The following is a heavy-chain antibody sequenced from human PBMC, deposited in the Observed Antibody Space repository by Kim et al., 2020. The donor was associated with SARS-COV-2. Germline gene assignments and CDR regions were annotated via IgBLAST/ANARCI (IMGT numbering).Heavy chain of an antibody. J-gene: IGHJ4*02. V-gene: IGHV1-3*01. D-gene: IGHD5-12*01. Sequence: KDSQKFQGRVIITRDTSASTAYMELSSLRSEDTAVYYCARASDIVATIVYWGQGTLVTVSS. CDR3: ARASDIVATIVY.